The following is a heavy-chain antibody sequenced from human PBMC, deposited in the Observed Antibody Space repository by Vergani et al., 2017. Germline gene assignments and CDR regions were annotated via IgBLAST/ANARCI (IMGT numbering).Heavy chain of an antibody. CDR1: GFTFSSYS. CDR2: ISSSSSTI. D-gene: IGHD2-2*01. J-gene: IGHJ4*02. V-gene: IGHV3-48*01. Sequence: EVQLVESGGGLVQPGGSLRLSCAASGFTFSSYSMNWVRQAPGKGLEWVSYISSSSSTIYYADSVKGRFTISRDNAKNSLYLQMNSLRAEDTAVYYCARVYCSSTSCGKAGWGQGTLVTVSS. CDR3: ARVYCSSTSCGKAG.